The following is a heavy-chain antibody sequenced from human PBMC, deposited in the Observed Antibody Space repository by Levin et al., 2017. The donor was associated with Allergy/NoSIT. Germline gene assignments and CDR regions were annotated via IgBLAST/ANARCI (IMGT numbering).Heavy chain of an antibody. CDR1: GFTFSSYS. CDR3: ARGTWTAATWGWVFDY. CDR2: ITSSSSF. V-gene: IGHV3-48*02. Sequence: PGGSLRLSCAASGFTFSSYSMNWVRQAPGKGLEWVSYITSSSSFYYADSVKGRFTISRDNAENSVYLQMNSLRDEDTAVYYCARGTWTAATWGWVFDYWGQGTLVTVSS. D-gene: IGHD6-25*01. J-gene: IGHJ4*02.